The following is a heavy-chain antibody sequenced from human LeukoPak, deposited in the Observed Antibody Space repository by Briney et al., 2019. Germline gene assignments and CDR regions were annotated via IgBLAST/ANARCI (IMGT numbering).Heavy chain of an antibody. CDR2: IYSGGST. CDR3: ARAQPSGWYFYFDY. D-gene: IGHD6-19*01. CDR1: GLTVSSNY. Sequence: GGSLRLSCAASGLTVSSNYMSWVRQAPGKGLEWVSVIYSGGSTYYADSVKGRFTISRDNSKNTLYLQMNSLRAEDTAVYYCARAQPSGWYFYFDYWGQGTLVTVSS. J-gene: IGHJ4*02. V-gene: IGHV3-53*01.